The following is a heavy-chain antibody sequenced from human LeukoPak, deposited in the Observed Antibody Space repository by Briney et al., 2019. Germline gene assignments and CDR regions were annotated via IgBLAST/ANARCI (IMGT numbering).Heavy chain of an antibody. CDR3: AREYYFETGGYHYYWFDP. J-gene: IGHJ5*02. D-gene: IGHD3-22*01. CDR2: ISGSGGST. V-gene: IGHV3-23*01. Sequence: GGSLRLSCAASGFTFSSYAMSWVRQAPGKGLEWVSAISGSGGSTYYADSVKGRFTISRDNSKNTLYLQMNTLRVEDTAVYYCAREYYFETGGYHYYWFDPWGQGSLVTVSS. CDR1: GFTFSSYA.